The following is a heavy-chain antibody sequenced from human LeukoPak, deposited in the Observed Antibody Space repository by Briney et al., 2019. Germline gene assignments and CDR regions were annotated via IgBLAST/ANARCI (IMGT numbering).Heavy chain of an antibody. Sequence: SETLSLTCTVSGGFISSGDYYWSWIRQPPGKGLEWIGYIYYSGSTYYNPSLKSRVTISVDTSKNQFSLKLSSVTAADTAVYYCARDTPRRGYCSSTSCYKRYAFDIWGQGTMVTVSS. CDR3: ARDTPRRGYCSSTSCYKRYAFDI. V-gene: IGHV4-30-4*08. D-gene: IGHD2-2*02. J-gene: IGHJ3*02. CDR2: IYYSGST. CDR1: GGFISSGDYY.